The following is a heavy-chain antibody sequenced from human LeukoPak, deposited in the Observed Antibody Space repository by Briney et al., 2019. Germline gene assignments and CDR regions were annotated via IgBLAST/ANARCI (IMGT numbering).Heavy chain of an antibody. D-gene: IGHD3-10*01. J-gene: IGHJ6*02. CDR2: ISAYNGNT. CDR1: GYTFTSYG. Sequence: ASVKVSCKASGYTFTSYGISWVRQAPGQGLEWMGWISAYNGNTNYAQKLQGRVTMTTDTSTSTAYMELRSLRSDDTAVYYCARRRGSDYYYGMDVWGQGTTVTVSS. CDR3: ARRRGSDYYYGMDV. V-gene: IGHV1-18*01.